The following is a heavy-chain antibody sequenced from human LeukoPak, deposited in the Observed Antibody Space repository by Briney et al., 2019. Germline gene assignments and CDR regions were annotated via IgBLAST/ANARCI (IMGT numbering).Heavy chain of an antibody. CDR2: ISYDGSNK. CDR1: GFTFSSYA. Sequence: GRSLRLSCAASGFTFSSYAMHWVRQAPGKGLEWVAVISYDGSNKYYADSVKGRFTISRDNSKNTLYLQMNSLRAEDTAVYYCAKPTVTTRGAFDIWGQGTMVTVSS. CDR3: AKPTVTTRGAFDI. D-gene: IGHD4-17*01. J-gene: IGHJ3*02. V-gene: IGHV3-30*04.